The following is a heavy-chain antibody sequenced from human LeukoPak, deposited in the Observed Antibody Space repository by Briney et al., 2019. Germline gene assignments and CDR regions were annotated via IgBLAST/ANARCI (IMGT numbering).Heavy chain of an antibody. CDR2: INYSGAT. D-gene: IGHD5-12*01. CDR1: GASINNFNYY. Sequence: PSETLSLTCTVSGASINNFNYYWGWVRQPPGKGLEWIGSINYSGATYYNASLKSRVTISVDTSENQLSLQVNSVTAADTAVYYCARHKGTEVANPPLLDHWGQGTLVTVSS. CDR3: ARHKGTEVANPPLLDH. V-gene: IGHV4-39*01. J-gene: IGHJ4*02.